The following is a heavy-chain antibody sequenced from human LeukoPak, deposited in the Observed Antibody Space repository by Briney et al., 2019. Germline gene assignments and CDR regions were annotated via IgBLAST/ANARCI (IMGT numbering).Heavy chain of an antibody. D-gene: IGHD3-10*01. CDR3: ARGKVITMVRGVAFDY. Sequence: SETLSLTCTVSGGSISSSSYHWGWVRQPPGKGLEYIGSFYYSGSTYYNPSLKSRVTISVDTSTNQFSLMLRSVTAADTAVYYCARGKVITMVRGVAFDYWGPGNLVTVSS. V-gene: IGHV4-39*01. CDR1: GGSISSSSYH. CDR2: FYYSGST. J-gene: IGHJ4*02.